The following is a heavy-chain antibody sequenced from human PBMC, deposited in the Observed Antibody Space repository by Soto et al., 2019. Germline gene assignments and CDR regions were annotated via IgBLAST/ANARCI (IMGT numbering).Heavy chain of an antibody. CDR2: IHYTGST. D-gene: IGHD2-21*01. Sequence: SETLSLTCTVSRGSINNSYWTWIRQPPGKRLEWIGYIHYTGSTNYNPSLRGRVTMSVDTSKNQFSLKLTSVTAADTAVYYCVKVAGGGLFDYWGPGNLVTVS. V-gene: IGHV4-59*01. CDR3: VKVAGGGLFDY. CDR1: RGSINNSY. J-gene: IGHJ4*02.